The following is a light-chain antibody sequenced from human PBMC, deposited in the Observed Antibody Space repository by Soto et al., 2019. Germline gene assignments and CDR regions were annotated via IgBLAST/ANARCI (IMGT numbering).Light chain of an antibody. CDR1: QTLLHTDGETY. V-gene: IGKV2D-29*01. J-gene: IGKJ1*01. Sequence: DIMMTQTPLSLSVTPGQPASISCKSSQTLLHTDGETYLYWYVMKPGQPPQVLIYAVSSRVAGVPDRVSGSGSGTDFTMRISRVEAEDVGIYYFMQSMQFRWTFGQGTKVE. CDR2: AVS. CDR3: MQSMQFRWT.